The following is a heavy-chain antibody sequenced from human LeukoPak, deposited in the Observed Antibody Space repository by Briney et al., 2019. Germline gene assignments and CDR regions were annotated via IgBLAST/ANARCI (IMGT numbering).Heavy chain of an antibody. V-gene: IGHV4-59*01. CDR3: ARGNFWRGYYLYFDY. Sequence: SETLSLTCTVSGGSISSYYWSWIRQPPPKGLEWIGYIYYSGSTNYNPSLKSRVTISVDTSKNQFSLKLSSVTAADTAVYYCARGNFWRGYYLYFDYWGQGTLVSVSS. D-gene: IGHD3-3*01. CDR2: IYYSGST. J-gene: IGHJ4*02. CDR1: GGSISSYY.